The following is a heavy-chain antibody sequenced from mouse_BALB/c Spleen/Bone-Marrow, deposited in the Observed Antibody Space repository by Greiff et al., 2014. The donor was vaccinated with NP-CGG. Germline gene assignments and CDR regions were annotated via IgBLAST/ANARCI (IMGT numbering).Heavy chain of an antibody. Sequence: EVNLQESGGGLVQPGGSLRLSCTTSGFTFTDYFMTWVRQPPGKALEWLGFIRNKANGYTTEYNPSVKGRFTISRDTSQGILYLQMNTLRAEDSAIYFCARDYSGYFDFWGQGTTLTVSS. CDR1: GFTFTDYF. V-gene: IGHV7-3*02. J-gene: IGHJ2*01. D-gene: IGHD5-1*01. CDR2: IRNKANGYTT. CDR3: ARDYSGYFDF.